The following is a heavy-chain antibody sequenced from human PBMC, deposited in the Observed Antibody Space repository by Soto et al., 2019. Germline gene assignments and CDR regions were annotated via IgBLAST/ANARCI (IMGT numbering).Heavy chain of an antibody. CDR3: ARGGLIGPDPSPVDC. CDR2: VGSSGYI. D-gene: IGHD2-2*01. Sequence: VQLVESGGGLVKPGGSLRLSCAASGFRFSDYYLSWIRQAPGKGLEWVSYVGSSGYIHYTDSVTGRFIISRDNVKNSLYLQMNSLRVEDTAVYYCARGGLIGPDPSPVDCWGQGTLVTVSS. V-gene: IGHV3-11*05. CDR1: GFRFSDYY. J-gene: IGHJ4*02.